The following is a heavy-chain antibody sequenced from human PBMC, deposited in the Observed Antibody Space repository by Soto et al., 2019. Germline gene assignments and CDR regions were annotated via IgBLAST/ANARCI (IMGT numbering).Heavy chain of an antibody. J-gene: IGHJ4*02. CDR3: ARGLSSWYYDYVWGSYRFDY. CDR2: IYSGGST. V-gene: IGHV3-53*01. Sequence: GGSLRLSCAASGFTVSSNYMSWVRQAPGKGLEWVSVIYSGGSTYYADSVKGRFTISRDNSKNTLYLQMKSLRAEDTAVYYCARGLSSWYYDYVWGSYRFDYWGQGTLVTVSS. CDR1: GFTVSSNY. D-gene: IGHD3-16*02.